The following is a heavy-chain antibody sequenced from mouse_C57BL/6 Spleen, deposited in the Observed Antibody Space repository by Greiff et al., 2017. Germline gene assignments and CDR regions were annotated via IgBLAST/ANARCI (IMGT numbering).Heavy chain of an antibody. D-gene: IGHD1-1*01. CDR1: GFTFSSYA. J-gene: IGHJ4*01. CDR2: ISDGGSYT. V-gene: IGHV5-4*01. Sequence: EVKLVESGGGLVKPGGSLKLSCAASGFTFSSYAMSWVRQTPEKRLEWVATISDGGSYTYYPDNVKGRFTISRDNAKNNLYLQMSHLKSEDTAMYYYAREEITTVVATYLYAMDYWGQGTSVTVSS. CDR3: AREEITTVVATYLYAMDY.